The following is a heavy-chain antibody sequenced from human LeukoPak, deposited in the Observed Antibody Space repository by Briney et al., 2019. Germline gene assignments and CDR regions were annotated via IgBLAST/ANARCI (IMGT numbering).Heavy chain of an antibody. V-gene: IGHV3-23*01. CDR3: ARGGTTFDY. J-gene: IGHJ4*02. Sequence: GGSLRLSCAASGFTFSSYAMSWVRQAPGKGLEWVSDINGSGGSTYYADSVKGRFTISRDNSKNTLYLRMNSLRAEDTAVYYCARGGTTFDYWGQGALVTVSS. CDR2: INGSGGST. D-gene: IGHD4-11*01. CDR1: GFTFSSYA.